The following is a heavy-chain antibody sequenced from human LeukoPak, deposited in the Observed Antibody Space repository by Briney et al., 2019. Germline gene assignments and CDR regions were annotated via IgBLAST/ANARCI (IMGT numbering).Heavy chain of an antibody. D-gene: IGHD3-22*01. J-gene: IGHJ4*02. CDR2: INPNSGGT. Sequence: GASVKVSCKASGYTFTGYYMHWVRQAPGQGLEWMGWINPNSGGTNYAQKVQGRVTMTRDTSISTAYMELSRLRSDDTAVYYCARDLRSYYDSSGYYYWGQGTLVTVSS. V-gene: IGHV1-2*02. CDR1: GYTFTGYY. CDR3: ARDLRSYYDSSGYYY.